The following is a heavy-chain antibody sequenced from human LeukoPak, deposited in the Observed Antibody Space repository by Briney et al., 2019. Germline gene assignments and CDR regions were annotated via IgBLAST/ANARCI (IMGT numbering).Heavy chain of an antibody. CDR1: GFTFSSYA. J-gene: IGHJ4*02. D-gene: IGHD3-10*01. CDR2: ISGSGGST. V-gene: IGHV3-23*01. Sequence: GGSLRLSCAASGFTFSSYAMSWVRQAPGKGLEWVSAISGSGGSTYYADSVKGRFTISRDNSKNTLYLQMNSLRAEDTAVYYCASGGTMVRGVIMYHFDYWGQGTLVTVSS. CDR3: ASGGTMVRGVIMYHFDY.